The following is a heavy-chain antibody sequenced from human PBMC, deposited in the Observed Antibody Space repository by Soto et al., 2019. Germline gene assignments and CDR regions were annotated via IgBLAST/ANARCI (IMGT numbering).Heavy chain of an antibody. CDR2: ISYDGSNT. V-gene: IGHV3-30*18. CDR1: GFTFSSYG. CDR3: AKEGGLSGSYYISSSYYFAY. D-gene: IGHD1-26*01. Sequence: GGSLRLSCAASGFTFSSYGMHWVRQAPGKGLEWVAIISYDGSNTYYADSVKGRFTISRDNSKNTLYLQMNSLRAEDTSVYYCAKEGGLSGSYYISSSYYFAYWGQGTLVTVSS. J-gene: IGHJ4*02.